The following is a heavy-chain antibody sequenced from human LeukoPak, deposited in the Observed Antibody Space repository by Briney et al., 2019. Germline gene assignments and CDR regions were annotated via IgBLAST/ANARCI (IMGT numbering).Heavy chain of an antibody. D-gene: IGHD5-18*01. CDR3: ARGRGGYSYGYYFDY. CDR1: GFTFSSYA. V-gene: IGHV3-30-3*01. J-gene: IGHJ4*02. CDR2: ISYDGSNK. Sequence: GRSLRLSCAASGFTFSSYAMHWVRQAPGKGLELVAVISYDGSNKYYADSVKGRFTISRDNSKNTLYLQMNSLRAEDTAVYYCARGRGGYSYGYYFDYWGQGTLVTVSS.